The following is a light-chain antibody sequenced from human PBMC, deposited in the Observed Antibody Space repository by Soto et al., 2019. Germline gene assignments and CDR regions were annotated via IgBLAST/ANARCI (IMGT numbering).Light chain of an antibody. CDR1: QSVSSL. CDR2: DAS. V-gene: IGKV3-11*01. Sequence: EIVLTQSPATLSLSPGERATLSCRASQSVSSLLAWYQQKPGQPPRLLIYDASNRATGIPARFSGSGSGTVFPLTISILEPEDVAFYYCHQRSNWPPSFGPGTTVDI. J-gene: IGKJ3*01. CDR3: HQRSNWPPS.